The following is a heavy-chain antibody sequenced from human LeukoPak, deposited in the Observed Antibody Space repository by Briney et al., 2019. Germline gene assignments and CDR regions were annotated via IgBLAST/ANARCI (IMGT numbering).Heavy chain of an antibody. CDR3: AKDLDYGMDV. V-gene: IGHV3-30*18. J-gene: IGHJ6*02. CDR2: ISCDGSNK. CDR1: GFTFSSYG. Sequence: GGSLRLACAASGFTFSSYGMHWVRQAPGKGLDWVAVISCDGSNKYYADSVKGRFTISGDNSKNTLYLQMNSLRAEDTAVYYCAKDLDYGMDVWGQGTTVTVSS.